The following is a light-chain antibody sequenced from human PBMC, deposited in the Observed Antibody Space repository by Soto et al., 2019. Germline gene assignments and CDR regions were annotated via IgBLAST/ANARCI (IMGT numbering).Light chain of an antibody. J-gene: IGKJ4*01. CDR1: QSVSSN. CDR2: GAS. Sequence: EIVLTQSPATLSLSPGERATLSCRASQSVSSNLAWYQQKPGQAPRLLLYGASTRATGIPARFSGAGSGTEFTLTISSLQSEDFAIYYCQHYNNWPLTFGGGTKVDIK. CDR3: QHYNNWPLT. V-gene: IGKV3-15*01.